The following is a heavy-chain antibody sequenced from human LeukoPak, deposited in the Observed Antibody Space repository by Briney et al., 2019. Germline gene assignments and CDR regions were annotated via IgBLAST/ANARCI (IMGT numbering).Heavy chain of an antibody. CDR2: ISWNSGII. CDR1: GFTFHDYA. CDR3: ARDGGEWEQDY. D-gene: IGHD1-26*01. V-gene: IGHV3-9*01. J-gene: IGHJ4*02. Sequence: GGSLRLSCAASGFTFHDYAMHWVRQAPGKGLEWVSGISWNSGIIGYADSVKGRFTTSRDNAKNSLYLQMNSLRPEDTALYYCARDGGEWEQDYWGQGTLVTVSS.